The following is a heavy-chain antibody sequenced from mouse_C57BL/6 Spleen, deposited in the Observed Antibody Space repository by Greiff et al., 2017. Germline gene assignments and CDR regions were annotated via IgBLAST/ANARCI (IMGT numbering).Heavy chain of an antibody. D-gene: IGHD1-1*01. CDR2: ISSGSSTI. J-gene: IGHJ2*01. V-gene: IGHV5-17*01. Sequence: DVQLVKSGGGLVKPGGSLKLSCAASGFTFSDYGMHWVRQAPEKGLEWVAYISSGSSTIYYADTVKGRFTISRDNAKNTLFLQMTSLRSEDTAMYYCARRAYYYGSDYWGQGTTLTVSS. CDR3: ARRAYYYGSDY. CDR1: GFTFSDYG.